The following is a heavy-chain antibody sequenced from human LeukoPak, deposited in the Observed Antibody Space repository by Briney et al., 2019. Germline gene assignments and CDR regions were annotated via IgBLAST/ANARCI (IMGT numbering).Heavy chain of an antibody. CDR3: ARDGPAQMVDFDY. D-gene: IGHD3-10*01. CDR2: IYPYTGAT. Sequence: ASVKVSCKASGYTFSGTGWYLYWLRQAPGQGLECMGWIYPYTGATHYAQKFQGRVAMTRDTSISTANRELSRLRPDDTAVYYCARDGPAQMVDFDYWGQGTLVTVSS. J-gene: IGHJ4*02. V-gene: IGHV1-2*02. CDR1: GYTFSGTGWY.